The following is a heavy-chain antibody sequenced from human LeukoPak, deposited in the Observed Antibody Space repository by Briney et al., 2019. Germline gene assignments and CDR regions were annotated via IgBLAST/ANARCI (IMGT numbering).Heavy chain of an antibody. CDR3: ARVYCSSTSCYFFDY. J-gene: IGHJ4*02. CDR1: GFTFSDYY. D-gene: IGHD2-2*01. Sequence: GGSLRLSCAASGFTFSDYYMSWIRQAPGKGLELVSYISSSGSTIYYADSVKGRFTISRDNAKNSLYLQMNSLRAEDTAVYYCARVYCSSTSCYFFDYWGQGTLVTVSP. V-gene: IGHV3-11*01. CDR2: ISSSGSTI.